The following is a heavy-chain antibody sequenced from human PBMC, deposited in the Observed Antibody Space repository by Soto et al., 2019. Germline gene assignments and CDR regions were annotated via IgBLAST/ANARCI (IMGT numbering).Heavy chain of an antibody. CDR1: GYTFTNYD. J-gene: IGHJ6*02. V-gene: IGHV1-8*01. Sequence: ASVKVSCKASGYTFTNYDINWVRQATGQGLEWMGWMSPNSGNTGYTQKLQGRVTMTRNTSISTAYMELSSLRSEDTAVYYCARYCMGSGRYYHHCMDVWGQGTTVTVSS. CDR3: ARYCMGSGRYYHHCMDV. D-gene: IGHD3-10*01. CDR2: MSPNSGNT.